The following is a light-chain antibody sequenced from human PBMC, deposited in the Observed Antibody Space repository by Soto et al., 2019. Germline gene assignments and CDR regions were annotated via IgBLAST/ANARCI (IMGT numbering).Light chain of an antibody. CDR2: DVT. J-gene: IGLJ1*01. CDR1: SSDVGSYNY. Sequence: QSVLXQPASVSGSPGQSIAISCTGTSSDVGSYNYVSWYQQHPDKAPKLILYDVTNRPSGVSNRSSGSKSGNTASLTISGLQAEDEADYYCSSYTTISTYVFGTGTKVTVL. CDR3: SSYTTISTYV. V-gene: IGLV2-14*01.